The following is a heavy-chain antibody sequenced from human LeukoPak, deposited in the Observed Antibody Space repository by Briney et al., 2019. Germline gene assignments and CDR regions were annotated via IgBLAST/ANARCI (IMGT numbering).Heavy chain of an antibody. Sequence: GGSLRLSCAASGFTFSSYSMNWVRQAPGKGLEWVSSISSSSSYIYYADSVKGRFTISRDNAKNSLYLQMNSLRAEDTAVYYCARGDFWSGYYPWDYWGQGTLVTVSS. D-gene: IGHD3-3*01. J-gene: IGHJ4*02. CDR1: GFTFSSYS. CDR2: ISSSSSYI. V-gene: IGHV3-21*01. CDR3: ARGDFWSGYYPWDY.